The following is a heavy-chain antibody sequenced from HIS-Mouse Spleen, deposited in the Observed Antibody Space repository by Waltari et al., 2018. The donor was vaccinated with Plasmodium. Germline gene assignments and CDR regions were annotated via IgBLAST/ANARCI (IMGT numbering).Heavy chain of an antibody. CDR2: IYTSGST. CDR3: ARDTEYSSFDGMDV. V-gene: IGHV4-4*07. J-gene: IGHJ6*02. CDR1: GGSISSYY. Sequence: QVQLQESGPGLVKPSETLSLTCTVSGGSISSYYWSWIRQPAGKGLGWIGRIYTSGSTNYNPSLNSRVTMSIDTSKNQFSLKLSSVTAADTAVYYCARDTEYSSFDGMDVWGQGTTVTVSS. D-gene: IGHD6-6*01.